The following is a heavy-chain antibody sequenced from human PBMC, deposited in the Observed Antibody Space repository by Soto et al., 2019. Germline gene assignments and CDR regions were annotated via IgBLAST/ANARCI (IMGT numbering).Heavy chain of an antibody. Sequence: SETLSLTCAVSGGSISSSNWWSWVRQPPGKGLEWIGEIYHSGSTNYNPSLKSRVTISVDKSKNQFSLKLSSVTAAGTAVYYCVQSSYYYDSRGFDYWGQGTLVTVAS. V-gene: IGHV4-4*02. J-gene: IGHJ4*02. D-gene: IGHD3-22*01. CDR2: IYHSGST. CDR3: VQSSYYYDSRGFDY. CDR1: GGSISSSNW.